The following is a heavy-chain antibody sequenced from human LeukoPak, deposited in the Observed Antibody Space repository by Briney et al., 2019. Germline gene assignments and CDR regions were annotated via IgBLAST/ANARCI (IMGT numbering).Heavy chain of an antibody. CDR3: ARESGELRSYGMDV. D-gene: IGHD1-26*01. Sequence: GGSLRLSCAASGFTFSSYEMNWVRQAPGKGLEWVSYISSSGSTIYYADSVKGRFTISRDNAKNSLYLQMNSLRAEDTAVYYCARESGELRSYGMDVWGKGTTVTVSS. CDR2: ISSSGSTI. CDR1: GFTFSSYE. J-gene: IGHJ6*04. V-gene: IGHV3-48*03.